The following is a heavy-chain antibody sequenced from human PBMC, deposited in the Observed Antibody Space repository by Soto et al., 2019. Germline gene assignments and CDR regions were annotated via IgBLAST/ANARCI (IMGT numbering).Heavy chain of an antibody. CDR1: GGSISSYY. J-gene: IGHJ4*02. CDR2: IYYSGST. V-gene: IGHV4-59*08. CDR3: ARRHGSFFDY. Sequence: SETLSLTCTVSGGSISSYYWSWIRQPPGKGLEWIGYIYYSGSTNYNPSLKSRVTISVDTSKNQFSLKLSSVTAADTAVYYCARRHGSFFDYCAQGTLVTVSS.